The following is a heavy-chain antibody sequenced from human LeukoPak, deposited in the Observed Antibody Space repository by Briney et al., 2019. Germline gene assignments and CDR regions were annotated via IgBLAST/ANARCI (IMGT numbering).Heavy chain of an antibody. CDR2: INPGDSDT. D-gene: IGHD2-15*01. V-gene: IGHV5-51*01. CDR1: GYSFTSYW. CDR3: ARRYCSGGTCYYFDY. Sequence: GESLKISCKGSGYSFTSYWIGWVRQMPGKGLEWMGIINPGDSDTRYSPSFQGQATISADKSISTAYLQWSSLKASDTSMYYCARRYCSGGTCYYFDYWGQGTLVTVSS. J-gene: IGHJ4*02.